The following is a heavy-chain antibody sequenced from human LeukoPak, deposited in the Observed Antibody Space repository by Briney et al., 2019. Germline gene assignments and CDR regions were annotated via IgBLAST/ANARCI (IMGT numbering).Heavy chain of an antibody. J-gene: IGHJ4*02. Sequence: GGSLRLSCAASGFTFRTYPMHWVRQAPGKGLEWVAVISYDGNNKYYADSVKGRFTVSRDNSKNTLYLQMNSLRAEDTAMYYCARDKSVVAADYYLDYWGQGTLVTVSS. CDR1: GFTFRTYP. CDR3: ARDKSVVAADYYLDY. V-gene: IGHV3-30-3*01. CDR2: ISYDGNNK. D-gene: IGHD2-15*01.